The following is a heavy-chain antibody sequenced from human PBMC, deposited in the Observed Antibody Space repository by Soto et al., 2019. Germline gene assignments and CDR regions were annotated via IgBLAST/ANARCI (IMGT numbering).Heavy chain of an antibody. CDR1: GGSISSYY. J-gene: IGHJ4*02. Sequence: QVQLQESGPGLVKPSETLSLTCTVSGGSISSYYWSWIRQPPGKGLEWIGYIYYSGSTNYNPSLKSRVTISVDTSKNQFSLKLSSVTAADTAVYYCARGRGGITIFGVVNHRSTNFDYWGQGTLVTVSS. D-gene: IGHD3-3*01. V-gene: IGHV4-59*01. CDR3: ARGRGGITIFGVVNHRSTNFDY. CDR2: IYYSGST.